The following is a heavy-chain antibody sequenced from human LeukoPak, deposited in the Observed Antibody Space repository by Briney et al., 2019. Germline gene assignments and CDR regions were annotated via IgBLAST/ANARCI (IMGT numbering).Heavy chain of an antibody. V-gene: IGHV1-69*13. J-gene: IGHJ4*02. CDR2: IIPIFGTA. CDR3: ARAAVSGYSGYDTIDY. D-gene: IGHD5-12*01. Sequence: SVKVSCKASGGTFSSYAISWVRQAPGQGLEWMGGIIPIFGTANYAQKFQGRVTITADESTSTAYMELSSLRSEDTAVYYCARAAVSGYSGYDTIDYWGQGTLVTVSS. CDR1: GGTFSSYA.